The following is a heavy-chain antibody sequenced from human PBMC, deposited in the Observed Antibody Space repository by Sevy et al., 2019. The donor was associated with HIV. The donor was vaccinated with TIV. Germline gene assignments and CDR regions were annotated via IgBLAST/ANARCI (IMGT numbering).Heavy chain of an antibody. D-gene: IGHD1-26*01. CDR3: ARGGGSDAFDI. V-gene: IGHV4-59*01. CDR2: IYDSGST. CDR1: GGSISSYY. Sequence: SETLSLTCTVSGGSISSYYWSWIRQPPGKGLEWIGYIYDSGSTNYNPSLKSRVTISVDTSKNQFSLKLSSVTAADTAVYYCARGGGSDAFDIWGQGTMVTVSS. J-gene: IGHJ3*02.